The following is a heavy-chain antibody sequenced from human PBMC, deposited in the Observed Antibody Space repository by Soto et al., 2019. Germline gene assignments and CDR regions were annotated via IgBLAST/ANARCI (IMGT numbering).Heavy chain of an antibody. CDR1: GFTFTSSA. V-gene: IGHV1-58*01. J-gene: IGHJ3*02. Sequence: SVKVSCKASGFTFTSSAVQWVRQARGQRLEWIGWIVVGSGNTNYAQKYQGRVTITRDMSTSTAYMEQSSLRSEDTAVNYCAARDYYDSSWPAFDIWGQGTMVTVSS. D-gene: IGHD3-22*01. CDR3: AARDYYDSSWPAFDI. CDR2: IVVGSGNT.